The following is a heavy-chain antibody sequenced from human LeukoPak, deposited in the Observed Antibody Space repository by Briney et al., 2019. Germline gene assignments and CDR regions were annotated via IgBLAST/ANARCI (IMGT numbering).Heavy chain of an antibody. Sequence: SETLSLTCAVSGGSFSGYYWSWIRQPPGKGLEWIGEINHSGSTNYNPSLKSRVTISVDTSKNQFSLKLSSVTAADTAVYYCAYRQLVQVGEEDYWGQGTLVTVSS. V-gene: IGHV4-34*01. CDR1: GGSFSGYY. D-gene: IGHD6-13*01. J-gene: IGHJ4*02. CDR2: INHSGST. CDR3: AYRQLVQVGEEDY.